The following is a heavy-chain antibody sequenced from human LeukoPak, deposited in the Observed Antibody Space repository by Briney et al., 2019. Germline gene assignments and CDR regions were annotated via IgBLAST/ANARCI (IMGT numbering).Heavy chain of an antibody. CDR3: ARARDPNYYDSSGLGY. D-gene: IGHD3-22*01. CDR1: GGSISSGGYY. J-gene: IGHJ4*02. CDR2: INHSGST. Sequence: SQTLSLTCTVSGGSISSGGYYWSWIRQPPGKGLEWIGEINHSGSTNYNPSLKSRVTISVDTSKNQFSLKLSSVTAADTAVYYCARARDPNYYDSSGLGYWGQGTLVTVSS. V-gene: IGHV4-30-2*01.